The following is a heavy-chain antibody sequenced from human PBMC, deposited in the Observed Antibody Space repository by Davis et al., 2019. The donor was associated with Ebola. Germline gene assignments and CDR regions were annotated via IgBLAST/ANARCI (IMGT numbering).Heavy chain of an antibody. CDR1: GYSISSGYY. J-gene: IGHJ4*02. CDR2: IYHSGST. CDR3: ARGSSSVADY. V-gene: IGHV4-38-2*02. D-gene: IGHD6-13*01. Sequence: MPSETLSLTCTVSGYSISSGYYWGWIRQPPGKGLEWIGSIYHSGSTYYNPSLKSRVTISVDTSKNQFSLKLSSVTAADTAVYYCARGSSSVADYWGQGTLVTVSS.